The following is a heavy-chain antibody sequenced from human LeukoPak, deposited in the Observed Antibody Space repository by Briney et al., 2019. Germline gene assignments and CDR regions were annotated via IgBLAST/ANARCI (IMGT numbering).Heavy chain of an antibody. J-gene: IGHJ4*02. V-gene: IGHV3-33*08. CDR2: IWFDGSNI. CDR1: GFTLSSYG. D-gene: IGHD6-19*01. CDR3: ARDSLPMAVTGPFDH. Sequence: PGGSLRLSCAASGFTLSSYGMHWVRQAPGKGLEWVTSIWFDGSNIHYADSVKGRVIISRDNSKSALYLQMNSLRAEDTAIYYCARDSLPMAVTGPFDHWGQGALVTVSS.